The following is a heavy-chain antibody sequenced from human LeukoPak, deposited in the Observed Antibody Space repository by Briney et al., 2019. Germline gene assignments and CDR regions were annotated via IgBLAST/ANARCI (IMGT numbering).Heavy chain of an antibody. D-gene: IGHD4-11*01. J-gene: IGHJ6*03. CDR1: GGSFSGYY. CDR2: INHSGST. Sequence: ESSETLSLTCAVYGGSFSGYYWSWIRQPPGKGLKWIGEINHSGSTNYNPSLKSRVTISVDTSKNQFSLKLSSVTAADTAVYYCARLSIYSPGRVPNYYYYMDVWGKGTTVTISS. V-gene: IGHV4-34*01. CDR3: ARLSIYSPGRVPNYYYYMDV.